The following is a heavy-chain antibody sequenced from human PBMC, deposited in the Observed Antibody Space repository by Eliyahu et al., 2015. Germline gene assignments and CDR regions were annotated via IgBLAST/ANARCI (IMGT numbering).Heavy chain of an antibody. D-gene: IGHD5-18*01. CDR2: AYYKSKWFH. CDR1: GDSVSSNSAT. Sequence: QVQVQQSGPGLVKPSQTLSLTCAISGDSVSSNSATWNWIRQSPSRGLEWLGRAYYKSKWFHNYAVSVKSRITINPDTSKNQISLLLNSVTPEDTAVYYCARGLDTAIVDWGQGTLVTVSS. CDR3: ARGLDTAIVD. J-gene: IGHJ4*02. V-gene: IGHV6-1*01.